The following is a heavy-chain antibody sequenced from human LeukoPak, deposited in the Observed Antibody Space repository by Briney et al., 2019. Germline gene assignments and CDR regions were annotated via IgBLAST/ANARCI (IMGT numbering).Heavy chain of an antibody. J-gene: IGHJ4*02. CDR1: DGSISXXX. D-gene: IGHD4-17*01. CDR2: XXXSGST. Sequence: SETLSLTCXVSDGSISXXXXXXXRQPPGXXXXXXXXXXXSGSTXYNPSLKSRXTXSIDTSKNQFSLKLSSVTAADTAMYYCARHWIGRDGDLDYPFDYWGQGTQLTVSS. CDR3: ARHWIGRDGDLDYPFDY. V-gene: IGHV4-59*08.